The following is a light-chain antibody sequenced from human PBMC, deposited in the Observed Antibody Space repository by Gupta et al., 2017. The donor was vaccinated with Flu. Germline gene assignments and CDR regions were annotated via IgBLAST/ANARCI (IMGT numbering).Light chain of an antibody. V-gene: IGKV3-15*01. CDR2: GAT. CDR3: QQYNQWPSLT. Sequence: EIVMTQSPDALSVSPGERATLSCRASHSISRNLAWYQQSPGQPPRLLLYGATTRATGVPARFRGSGSGTECTLTITSLQPEDLAGYYWQQYNQWPSLTFGRGTRVEI. J-gene: IGKJ4*01. CDR1: HSISRN.